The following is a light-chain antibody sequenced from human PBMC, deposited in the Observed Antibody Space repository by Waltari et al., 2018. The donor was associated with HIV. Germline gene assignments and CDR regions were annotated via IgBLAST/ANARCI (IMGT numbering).Light chain of an antibody. CDR3: SSYTSSDTVV. CDR1: SSAVGGYNY. V-gene: IGLV2-14*01. Sequence: QSALTQPASVSGSPGQSITISCTGPSSAVGGYNYVSWYQQHPGKAPKLMIYEVSNRPSGVSNRFSGSKSGNTASLTISGLQAEDESNYYCSSYTSSDTVVFGGGTKLTVL. J-gene: IGLJ2*01. CDR2: EVS.